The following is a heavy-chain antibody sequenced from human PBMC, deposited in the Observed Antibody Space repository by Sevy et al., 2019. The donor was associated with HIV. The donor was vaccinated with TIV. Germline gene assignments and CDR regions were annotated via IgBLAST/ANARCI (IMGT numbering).Heavy chain of an antibody. CDR1: GYTFTSYG. Sequence: ASVKVSCKASGYTFTSYGISWVRQAPGQGLEWMGWLSAYNGNKNYAQKLQGRVTMTTDTSTSTAYMELRSLRSDDTAVYYCAREASREAAAGDWFDPWGQGTLVTVSS. D-gene: IGHD6-13*01. CDR3: AREASREAAAGDWFDP. CDR2: LSAYNGNK. J-gene: IGHJ5*02. V-gene: IGHV1-18*01.